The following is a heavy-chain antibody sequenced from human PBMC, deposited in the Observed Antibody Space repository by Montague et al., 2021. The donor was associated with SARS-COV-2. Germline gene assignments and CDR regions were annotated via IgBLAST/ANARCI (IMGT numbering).Heavy chain of an antibody. CDR1: SGSIISSGYY. CDR3: ARGMIRVVNTPFDY. Sequence: SETLSLTCSVSSGSIISSGYYWVWLRPPPGKELEWIGNIYYSGTTYYNPSLQSRVTISAYTSKNHLSLRLSSVTAADTAVYSCARGMIRVVNTPFDYWGQGSQVTVSS. V-gene: IGHV4-39*02. CDR2: IYYSGTT. J-gene: IGHJ4*02. D-gene: IGHD3-10*01.